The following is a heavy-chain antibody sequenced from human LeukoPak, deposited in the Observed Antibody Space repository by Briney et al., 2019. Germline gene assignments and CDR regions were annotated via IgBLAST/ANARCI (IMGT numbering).Heavy chain of an antibody. Sequence: LTGGSLRLSCAASGFTFSSYVMSWVRQAPGKGLEWVSTISGSGGSTYYADSVKGRFTISRDNVENSLYLQMNSLRDEDTAVYYCARVAAGYSVNYFDYWGQGTLVTVSS. CDR1: GFTFSSYV. J-gene: IGHJ4*02. CDR2: ISGSGGST. V-gene: IGHV3-23*01. CDR3: ARVAAGYSVNYFDY. D-gene: IGHD4-23*01.